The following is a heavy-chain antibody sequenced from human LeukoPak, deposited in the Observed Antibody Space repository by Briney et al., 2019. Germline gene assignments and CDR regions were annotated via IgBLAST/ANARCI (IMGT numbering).Heavy chain of an antibody. J-gene: IGHJ5*02. D-gene: IGHD3-10*01. V-gene: IGHV3-74*01. CDR1: GFXFSSYW. Sequence: PGGSLRLSCAASGFXFSSYWIHWVRQAPGKGLIHVSRINSDGSSTSYADSVKGRFTISRDNAKNTLYLQMNSLRAEDTAVYYCTRGLNVNWFDPWGQGTLVTVSS. CDR3: TRGLNVNWFDP. CDR2: INSDGSST.